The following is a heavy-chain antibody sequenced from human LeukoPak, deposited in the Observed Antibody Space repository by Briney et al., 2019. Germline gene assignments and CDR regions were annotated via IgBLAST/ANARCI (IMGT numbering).Heavy chain of an antibody. CDR2: IYTTGST. CDR3: ARNYYYDSSGYYPGYFDY. Sequence: SETLSLTCTVSGGSIKDYYWTWLRQPAGKGLEWIGRIYTTGSTNYNPSLKSRVTISVDTSKNQFSLKLSSVTAADTAVYYCARNYYYDSSGYYPGYFDYWGQGTLVTVSS. D-gene: IGHD3-22*01. CDR1: GGSIKDYY. V-gene: IGHV4-4*07. J-gene: IGHJ4*02.